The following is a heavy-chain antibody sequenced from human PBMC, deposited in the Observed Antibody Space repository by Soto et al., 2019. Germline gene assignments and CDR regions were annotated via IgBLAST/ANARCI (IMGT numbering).Heavy chain of an antibody. V-gene: IGHV3-30*18. D-gene: IGHD2-15*01. J-gene: IGHJ4*02. Sequence: QVQLVESGGGVVQPGRSLRLSCAASGFTFSSYGMHWVRQAPGKGLEWVAVISYDGSNKYYADSVKGRFTISRDNSKNTLYLQKNSLRAEDTAVYYCAKNSGYCSGGSCYSGGYFDYWGQGTLVTVSS. CDR1: GFTFSSYG. CDR2: ISYDGSNK. CDR3: AKNSGYCSGGSCYSGGYFDY.